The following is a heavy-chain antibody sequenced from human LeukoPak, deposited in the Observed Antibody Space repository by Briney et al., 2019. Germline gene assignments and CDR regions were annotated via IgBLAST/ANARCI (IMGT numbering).Heavy chain of an antibody. J-gene: IGHJ4*02. D-gene: IGHD5-18*01. V-gene: IGHV3-48*01. CDR1: GFTFSSYS. Sequence: GGSLRLSCAATGFTFSSYSMNWVRQAPGKGLEWVSYISSSSSTIYYADSVKGRFTISRDNAKNSLYLQMNSLRAEDTAVYYCARVDTGALKGPVDYWGQGTLVTVSS. CDR2: ISSSSSTI. CDR3: ARVDTGALKGPVDY.